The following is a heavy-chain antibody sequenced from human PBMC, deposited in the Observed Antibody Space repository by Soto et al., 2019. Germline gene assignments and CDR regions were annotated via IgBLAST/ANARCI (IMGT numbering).Heavy chain of an antibody. CDR1: GFTFSSYG. D-gene: IGHD3-10*01. V-gene: IGHV3-30*18. CDR3: AKDLGRGY. CDR2: ISYDGSNK. J-gene: IGHJ4*02. Sequence: QVQLVESGGGVVQPGRSLRLSCAASGFTFSSYGMHWVRQAPGKGLEWVAVISYDGSNKYYADSVKGRFTISRDNSKNTLYLQRNSLRAEDTAVYYCAKDLGRGYWGQGTLVTVSS.